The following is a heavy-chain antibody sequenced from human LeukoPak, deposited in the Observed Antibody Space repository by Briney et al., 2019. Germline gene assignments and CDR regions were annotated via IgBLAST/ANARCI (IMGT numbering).Heavy chain of an antibody. CDR3: ARATNYDFWSGYYITSYYYYGMDV. J-gene: IGHJ6*02. V-gene: IGHV4-59*01. Sequence: SETLSLTCTVSGGSISSYYWSWIRQPPGKGLEWIGYIYYSGSTNYNPSLKSRVTISVDTSKNQFSLKLSSVTAADTAVYYCARATNYDFWSGYYITSYYYYGMDVWGQGTTVTVSS. D-gene: IGHD3-3*01. CDR2: IYYSGST. CDR1: GGSISSYY.